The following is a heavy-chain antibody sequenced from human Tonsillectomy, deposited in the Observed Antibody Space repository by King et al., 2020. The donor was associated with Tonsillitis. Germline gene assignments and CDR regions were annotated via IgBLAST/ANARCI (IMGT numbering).Heavy chain of an antibody. J-gene: IGHJ4*01. Sequence: QLQESGPGLVKSSETLSLTCTVSGAAVNTYYWTWIRQTAGKGLEWIGRISTTEGASYNPSLKSRLSMSLDTSRSQFSLNLTSVTAADTAVYYCARVRVMFDYWGHGTLVTVSS. D-gene: IGHD2-21*01. CDR1: GAAVNTYY. CDR2: ISTTEGA. V-gene: IGHV4-4*07. CDR3: ARVRVMFDY.